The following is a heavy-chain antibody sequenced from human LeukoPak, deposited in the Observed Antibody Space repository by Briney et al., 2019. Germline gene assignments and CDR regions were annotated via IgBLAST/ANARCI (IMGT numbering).Heavy chain of an antibody. J-gene: IGHJ4*02. D-gene: IGHD6-19*01. CDR3: AKGISSGWYFRY. Sequence: SGGSLRLSCAASGFTFSSYAMSWVRQAPGKGLEWVSAISGSGGSTYYADSVKGRFTISRDNSKNTLYLQMNSLRAEDTAVYCCAKGISSGWYFRYWGQGTLVTVSS. CDR2: ISGSGGST. CDR1: GFTFSSYA. V-gene: IGHV3-23*01.